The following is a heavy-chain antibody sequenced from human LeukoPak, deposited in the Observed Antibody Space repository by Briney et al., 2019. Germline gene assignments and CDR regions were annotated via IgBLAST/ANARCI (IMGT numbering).Heavy chain of an antibody. CDR3: ATSPDGSYSYYFDY. Sequence: SETLSLTCTVSGGSISSGGYYWSWIRQHPGKGLEWIGYIYYSGGTYYNPSLKSRVTISVDTSKNQFSLKLSSVTAADTAVYYCATSPDGSYSYYFDYWGQGTLVTVSS. D-gene: IGHD1-26*01. J-gene: IGHJ4*02. CDR1: GGSISSGGYY. CDR2: IYYSGGT. V-gene: IGHV4-31*03.